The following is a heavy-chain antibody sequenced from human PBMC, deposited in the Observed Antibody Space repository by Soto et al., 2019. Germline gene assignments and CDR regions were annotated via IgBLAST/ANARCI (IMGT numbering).Heavy chain of an antibody. CDR2: IYYSGST. J-gene: IGHJ3*02. CDR3: ARCRVAAREDAFDI. D-gene: IGHD6-6*01. Sequence: SETLSLTCTVSGGSISSYYWSWIRQPPGKGLEWIGYIYYSGSTNYNPSLKSRVTISVDTSKNQFSLKLSSVTAADTAVYYCARCRVAAREDAFDIWGQGTMVTVSS. CDR1: GGSISSYY. V-gene: IGHV4-59*01.